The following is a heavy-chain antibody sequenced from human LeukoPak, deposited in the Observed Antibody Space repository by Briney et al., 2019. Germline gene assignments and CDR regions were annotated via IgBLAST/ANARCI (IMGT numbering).Heavy chain of an antibody. CDR2: IYNDGRT. J-gene: IGHJ4*02. CDR1: GFAVGSYY. D-gene: IGHD5-12*01. Sequence: RGSLRLSCAASGFAVGSYYMTWFRQTPGKGLEWASVIYNDGRTYYADSVKGRFIISKGISKNTLFLQMNNLRADDTAVYYCARESGYAVGDFWGRGTLVTVSS. V-gene: IGHV3-53*01. CDR3: ARESGYAVGDF.